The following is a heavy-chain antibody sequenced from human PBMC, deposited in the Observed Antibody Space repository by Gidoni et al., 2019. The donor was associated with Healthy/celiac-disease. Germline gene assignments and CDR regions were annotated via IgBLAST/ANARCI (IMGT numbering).Heavy chain of an antibody. V-gene: IGHV4-39*07. CDR3: ARVARIAADAFDI. D-gene: IGHD6-25*01. J-gene: IGHJ3*02. CDR2: IYYSGST. CDR1: GGPISSSSYY. Sequence: QLQLQESGPGLVKPSETLSLTCTVSGGPISSSSYYWGWIRQPPGKGLEWIGGIYYSGSTYYNPSLKSRVTISVDTSKNQFSLKLSSVTAADTAVYYCARVARIAADAFDIWGQGTMVTVSS.